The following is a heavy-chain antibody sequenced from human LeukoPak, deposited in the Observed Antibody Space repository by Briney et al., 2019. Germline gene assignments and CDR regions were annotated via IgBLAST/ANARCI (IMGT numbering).Heavy chain of an antibody. CDR3: ATVGLYYYDSSGYYQFDY. CDR2: FDPEDGET. J-gene: IGHJ4*02. Sequence: ASVKVSCKASGGTFSSYAISWVRQAPGQGLEWMGGFDPEDGETIYAQKFQGRVIMTEDTSTDTAYMELSSLRSEDTAVYYCATVGLYYYDSSGYYQFDYWGQGTLVTVSS. D-gene: IGHD3-22*01. CDR1: GGTFSSYA. V-gene: IGHV1-24*01.